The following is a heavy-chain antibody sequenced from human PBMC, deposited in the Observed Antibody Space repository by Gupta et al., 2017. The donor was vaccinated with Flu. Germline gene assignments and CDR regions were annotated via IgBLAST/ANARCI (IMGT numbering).Heavy chain of an antibody. Sequence: EVQLVEPGGGLVKPGGSLRLSCTASGFTFSNARMYWVRQAAGRGLEWLGRIRSNSDRGTTDFAPPVRGRFAISRDDSRNTLYLQMNSLKTEDTAVYYCTADIRGPCCMDVWGQGTTVTVSS. CDR1: GFTFSNAR. J-gene: IGHJ6*02. V-gene: IGHV3-15*01. D-gene: IGHD3-10*01. CDR3: TADIRGPCCMDV. CDR2: IRSNSDRGTT.